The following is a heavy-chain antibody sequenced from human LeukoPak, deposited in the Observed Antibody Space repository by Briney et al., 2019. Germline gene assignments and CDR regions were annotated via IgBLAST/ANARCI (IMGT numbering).Heavy chain of an antibody. CDR1: GFTFSSYA. V-gene: IGHV3-23*01. CDR3: AKGQGLRLHYFDY. Sequence: GGSLRLSCAASGFTFSSYAMGWVRQAPGKGLEWVSAISGSGGSTYYADSVKGRFTISRDNSKNTLYLQMNSLRAEDTAVYYCAKGQGLRLHYFDYWGQGTLVTVSS. J-gene: IGHJ4*02. D-gene: IGHD5-12*01. CDR2: ISGSGGST.